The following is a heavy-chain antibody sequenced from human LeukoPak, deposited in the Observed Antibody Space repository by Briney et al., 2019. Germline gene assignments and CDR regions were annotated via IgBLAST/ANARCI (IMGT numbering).Heavy chain of an antibody. J-gene: IGHJ4*02. CDR1: GYTFTGYY. Sequence: GASVKVSCKASGYTFTGYYMHWLRHAPGQGLEWMGWINPNSGGTNYAQKFQGRVTLTRDTSISTAYMELSRLRSDDTAVYYCARAAVAGDYFDYWGQGTLVTVSS. CDR3: ARAAVAGDYFDY. V-gene: IGHV1-2*02. D-gene: IGHD6-19*01. CDR2: INPNSGGT.